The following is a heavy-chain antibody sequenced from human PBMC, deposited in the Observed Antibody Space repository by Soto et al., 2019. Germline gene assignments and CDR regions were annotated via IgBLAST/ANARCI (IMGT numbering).Heavy chain of an antibody. V-gene: IGHV4-30-2*01. J-gene: IGHJ5*02. Sequence: QLQLQESGSGLVKPSQTLSLTCAVSGGSISSGGYSWSWIRQPPGKGLEWIGYIYHSGSTYYNPSIKSRATTSVDRSKNQFSLKLSSVTAADTAVYYCARGSPSSSWYNWFGPWGQGTLVTVSS. D-gene: IGHD6-13*01. CDR2: IYHSGST. CDR3: ARGSPSSSWYNWFGP. CDR1: GGSISSGGYS.